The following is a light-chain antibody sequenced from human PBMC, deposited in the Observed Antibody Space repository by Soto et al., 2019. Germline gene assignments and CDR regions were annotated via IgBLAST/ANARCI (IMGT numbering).Light chain of an antibody. CDR3: QIYGSSPLIT. Sequence: EIVLTQSPGTLSLSPGERATLSCRASQSVTSNYLAWYQQKPGQAPRLLIYVASSRVAGIPDRFSGSGSGTDFSLTISRLELEDFAVYYCQIYGSSPLITFGQGTRRRL. J-gene: IGKJ5*01. V-gene: IGKV3-20*01. CDR1: QSVTSNY. CDR2: VAS.